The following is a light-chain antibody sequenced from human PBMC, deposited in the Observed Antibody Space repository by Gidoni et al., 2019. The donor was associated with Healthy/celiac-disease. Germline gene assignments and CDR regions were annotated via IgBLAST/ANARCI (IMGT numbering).Light chain of an antibody. V-gene: IGKV4-1*01. CDR2: WAS. CDR3: QQYYSTPLT. Sequence: DIVMTQSPDSLAVSLGERATIHCKSSQSVLYSSNNKSYVAWYQQKPGQPPKLRIYWASTRESGVPDRFSGSGSGTDFTLTIRRLQAEDVAVYYCQQYYSTPLTFGGGTKVEIK. CDR1: QSVLYSSNNKSY. J-gene: IGKJ4*01.